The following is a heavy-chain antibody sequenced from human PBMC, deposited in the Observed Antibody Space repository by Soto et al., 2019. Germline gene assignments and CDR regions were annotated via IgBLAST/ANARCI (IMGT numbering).Heavy chain of an antibody. CDR3: AKDAVYNDGLWLMDS. D-gene: IGHD2-21*01. CDR2: VVGSGGEI. CDR1: GFTISTYA. V-gene: IGHV3-23*01. J-gene: IGHJ5*02. Sequence: HPGGSLRLSCAASGFTISTYAMTWVRQAPGKGLECVSGVVGSGGEIYYADSVKGRFTISKDNSKNTLYLQMNSLRDEDTAVYYCAKDAVYNDGLWLMDSWGQGTLVTVSS.